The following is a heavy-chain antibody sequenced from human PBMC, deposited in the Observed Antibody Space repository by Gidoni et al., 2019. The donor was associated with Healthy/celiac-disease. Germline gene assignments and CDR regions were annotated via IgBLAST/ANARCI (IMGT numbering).Heavy chain of an antibody. CDR1: GYTVTGHY. V-gene: IGHV1-2*02. CDR3: ASEWGLGYCSGGSCYSLHY. Sequence: QVQLVHSGAEVQKPWDSVKVSCKASGYTVTGHYMHWGRRAPGQGLEWRGWINPNSCGTNYAQKCQGRVTMPRDTSISTADMELSRLRSDDTAVYYCASEWGLGYCSGGSCYSLHYWGQGTLVTVSS. J-gene: IGHJ4*02. D-gene: IGHD2-15*01. CDR2: INPNSCGT.